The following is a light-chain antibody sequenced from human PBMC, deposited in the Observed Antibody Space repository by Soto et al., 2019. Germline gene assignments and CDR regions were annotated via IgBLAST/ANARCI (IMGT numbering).Light chain of an antibody. V-gene: IGLV2-14*01. CDR1: RSDIGSYNY. Sequence: QSALTQPASVSGSPGQSITISCSGTRSDIGSYNYVAWYQQFPGKTPKILIYGVSNRPSGVSSRFSGSKSGNTASLTISGLQAEDEADYYCSSYTTGSLVVFGGGTKLTVL. CDR3: SSYTTGSLVV. CDR2: GVS. J-gene: IGLJ2*01.